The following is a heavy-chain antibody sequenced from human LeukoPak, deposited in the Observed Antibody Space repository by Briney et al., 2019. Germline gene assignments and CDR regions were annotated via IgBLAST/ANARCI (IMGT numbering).Heavy chain of an antibody. CDR3: AKDPLSYDDSSGYRYFDY. J-gene: IGHJ4*02. CDR2: ISGSGGST. D-gene: IGHD3-22*01. CDR1: GFTFNNYA. Sequence: AGGSLRLSCAASGFTFNNYAMNWVRQAPGKGLEWVSGISGSGGSTYYADSVKGRFTISRDNSKNTLYLQMNRLRAEDTAVYFCAKDPLSYDDSSGYRYFDYWGQGTLVTVSS. V-gene: IGHV3-23*01.